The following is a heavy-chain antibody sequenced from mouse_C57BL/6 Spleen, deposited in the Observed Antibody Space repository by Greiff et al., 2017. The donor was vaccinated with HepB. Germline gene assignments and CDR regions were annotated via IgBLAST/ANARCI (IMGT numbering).Heavy chain of an antibody. CDR3: ARNGNYGGNAMDY. Sequence: EVQVVESGGGLVKPGGSLKLSCAASGFTFSDYGMHWVRQAPEKGLEWVAYISSGSSTIYYADTVKGRFTISRDNAKNTLFLQMTSLRSEDSAMYYCARNGNYGGNAMDYWGQGTSVTVSS. CDR1: GFTFSDYG. J-gene: IGHJ4*01. V-gene: IGHV5-17*01. D-gene: IGHD2-1*01. CDR2: ISSGSSTI.